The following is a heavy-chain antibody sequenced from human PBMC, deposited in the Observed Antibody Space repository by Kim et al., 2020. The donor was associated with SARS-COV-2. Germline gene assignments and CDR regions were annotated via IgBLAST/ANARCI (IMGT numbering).Heavy chain of an antibody. CDR3: AKDSRRNGGNSGDY. V-gene: IGHV3-23*01. D-gene: IGHD2-21*02. Sequence: GGSLRLSCAASGFTFSSYAMSWVRQAPGKGLEWVSAISGSGGSTYYADSVKGRFTISRDNSKNTLYLQMNSLRAEDTAVYYCAKDSRRNGGNSGDYWGQGTLVTVSS. CDR1: GFTFSSYA. CDR2: ISGSGGST. J-gene: IGHJ4*02.